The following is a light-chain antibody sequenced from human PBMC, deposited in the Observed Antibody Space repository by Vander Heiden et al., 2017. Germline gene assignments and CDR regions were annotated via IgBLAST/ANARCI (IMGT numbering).Light chain of an antibody. CDR3: HQYYRTPFT. CDR2: WAS. CDR1: QSLLYSSNNKNY. V-gene: IGKV4-1*01. J-gene: IGKJ3*01. Sequence: DVVMTQSPDSLAVSLGERATINCTSSQSLLYSSNNKNYLTWYQQKPGQPPKLLIYWASTRESGVPDRFSGSGTGTDFTLAISSLQAEDVAVYYCHQYYRTPFTFGPGTKVDIK.